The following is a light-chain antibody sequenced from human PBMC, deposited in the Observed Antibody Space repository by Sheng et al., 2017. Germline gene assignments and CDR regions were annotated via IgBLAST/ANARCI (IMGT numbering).Light chain of an antibody. J-gene: IGKJ2*02. Sequence: EIVLTQSPGTLSLSPGEGATLSCRASQSVSISYLAWYQQKPGQAPRLLIYGASNRASGIPVRFSGSGSGTDFTLTISRLEPEDFAVYYCQHYGTSLWTFGQGTKLEI. CDR1: QSVSISY. CDR3: QHYGTSLWT. CDR2: GAS. V-gene: IGKV3-20*01.